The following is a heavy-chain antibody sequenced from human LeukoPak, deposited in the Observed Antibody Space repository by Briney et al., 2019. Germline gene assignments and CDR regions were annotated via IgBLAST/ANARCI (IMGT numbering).Heavy chain of an antibody. CDR1: GYTFTGYY. CDR3: ARDSTDPASMYYYYYYMDV. J-gene: IGHJ6*03. D-gene: IGHD2-21*01. CDR2: INPNSGGT. V-gene: IGHV1-2*02. Sequence: ASVKVSCKASGYTFTGYYMHWVRQAPGQGLEWMGWINPNSGGTNYAQKFQGRVTMTRDTSISTAYMELSRLRSDDTAVYYCARDSTDPASMYYYYYYMDVWGKGTTVTISS.